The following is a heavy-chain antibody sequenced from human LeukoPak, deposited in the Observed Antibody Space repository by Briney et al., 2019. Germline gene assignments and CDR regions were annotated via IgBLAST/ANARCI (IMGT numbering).Heavy chain of an antibody. CDR1: GFSFKNYW. Sequence: PGGSLRLSCAASGFSFKNYWMGWVRQAPGKGLEWVANTNPDGSAEYYADSVRGRFTASRDNANNLLYLQMNRLRGEDTAVYYCARDGRLHTNLDFWAQRTLLSVSS. D-gene: IGHD3-16*01. CDR3: ARDGRLHTNLDF. CDR2: TNPDGSAE. J-gene: IGHJ4*02. V-gene: IGHV3-7*01.